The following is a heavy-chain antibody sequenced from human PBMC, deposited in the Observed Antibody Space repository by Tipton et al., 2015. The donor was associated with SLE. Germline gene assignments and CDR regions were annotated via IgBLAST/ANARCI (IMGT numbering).Heavy chain of an antibody. CDR3: ARSDYDFWSGHWAVNWFDP. V-gene: IGHV4-39*07. CDR2: IYYSGST. D-gene: IGHD3-3*01. J-gene: IGHJ5*02. Sequence: TLSLTCTVSGGSISSSSYYWGWIRQPPGKGLEWIGSIYYSGSTYYNPSLVSRVTISVDTSKNQFSLNLSSLTAADTAVYFCARSDYDFWSGHWAVNWFDPWGQGTLVTVSS. CDR1: GGSISSSSYY.